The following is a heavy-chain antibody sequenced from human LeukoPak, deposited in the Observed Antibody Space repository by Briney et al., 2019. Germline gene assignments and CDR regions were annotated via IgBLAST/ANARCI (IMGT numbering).Heavy chain of an antibody. CDR2: ISAYNGDT. CDR3: ARDPSNSSGYHAHFDS. D-gene: IGHD3-22*01. CDR1: GYTFTNHG. Sequence: ASVKVSCTASGYTFTNHGISWVRQAPGQGLEWMGWISAYNGDTMYAQNLQGRVTMTTDTSTTTAYMELRSLRSDDTAMYYCARDPSNSSGYHAHFDSWGQGTLVTVSS. J-gene: IGHJ4*02. V-gene: IGHV1-18*01.